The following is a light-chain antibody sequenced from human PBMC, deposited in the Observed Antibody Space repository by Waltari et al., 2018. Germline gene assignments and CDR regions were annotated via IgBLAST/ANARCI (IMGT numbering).Light chain of an antibody. V-gene: IGKV1-33*01. CDR1: QDISNF. Sequence: DIQMTQSPSSVSASVGDRVTITCQASQDISNFLSWYQHQAGKAPKLLIFDASKMQTGVPYKFGGGGSGTDFTFTIDSLQPEDVATHYCQQYESLPYTFGQGTKVEI. CDR3: QQYESLPYT. J-gene: IGKJ2*01. CDR2: DAS.